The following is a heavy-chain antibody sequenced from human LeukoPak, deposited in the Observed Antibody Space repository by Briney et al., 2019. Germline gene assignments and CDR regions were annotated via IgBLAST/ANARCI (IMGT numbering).Heavy chain of an antibody. D-gene: IGHD3-10*01. CDR1: GFTFSSYG. V-gene: IGHV3-30*02. CDR3: TRQLGELFSGSPYYYYMDV. CDR2: IRYDGSNK. Sequence: GGSLRLSCAASGFTFSSYGMHWVRQAPGKGLEWVVFIRYDGSNKYYADSVKGRFTISRDNSKNTLYLQMNSLRAEDTAVYYCTRQLGELFSGSPYYYYMDVWGKGTTVTVSS. J-gene: IGHJ6*03.